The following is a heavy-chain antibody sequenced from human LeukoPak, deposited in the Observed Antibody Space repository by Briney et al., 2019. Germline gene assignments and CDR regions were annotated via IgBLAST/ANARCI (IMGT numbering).Heavy chain of an antibody. CDR2: ISSSSSYI. Sequence: GGSLSLSCAASGFTFSSYSMNWGRPAPGKGLGWVSSISSSSSYIYYADSVKGRFTISRDNAKNSLYLQMNSLRAEDTAVYYCARDPQGCSSTSCRDYYYYYGMDVWGQGTTVTVSS. J-gene: IGHJ6*02. D-gene: IGHD2-2*01. CDR1: GFTFSSYS. V-gene: IGHV3-21*01. CDR3: ARDPQGCSSTSCRDYYYYYGMDV.